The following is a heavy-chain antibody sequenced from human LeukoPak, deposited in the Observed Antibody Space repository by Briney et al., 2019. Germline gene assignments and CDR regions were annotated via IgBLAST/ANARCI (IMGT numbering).Heavy chain of an antibody. CDR3: AKEDYSSSWYALDY. CDR1: GFTFYDYA. J-gene: IGHJ4*02. V-gene: IGHV3-43*02. Sequence: GGSLRLSCAASGFTFYDYAIYWVRQGPGKGLEWVSLISGDGGSIYYADSVKGRFTISRDNSKNSLYLQMNSLRTEDTALYYCAKEDYSSSWYALDYWGQGTLVTVSS. CDR2: ISGDGGSI. D-gene: IGHD6-13*01.